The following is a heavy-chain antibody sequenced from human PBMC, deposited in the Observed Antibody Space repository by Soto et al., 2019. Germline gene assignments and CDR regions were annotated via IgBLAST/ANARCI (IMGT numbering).Heavy chain of an antibody. CDR1: GGSVSSSNYY. V-gene: IGHV4-61*01. J-gene: IGHJ4*02. Sequence: SETLSLTCTVSGGSVSSSNYYWSWIRQPPGKGLGWLGYIYYSGSASYNPSLKSRITVSVDTSKNQFSLKLSSVTAADTAVYYCARERTGDPTFFDYWGQGTLVTVSS. CDR3: ARERTGDPTFFDY. CDR2: IYYSGSA. D-gene: IGHD1-1*01.